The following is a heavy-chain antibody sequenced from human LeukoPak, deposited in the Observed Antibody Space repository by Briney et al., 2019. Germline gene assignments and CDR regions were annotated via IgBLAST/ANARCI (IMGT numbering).Heavy chain of an antibody. CDR1: GFTFSSYG. D-gene: IGHD3-16*01. CDR3: ARGGGLDV. V-gene: IGHV3-7*03. J-gene: IGHJ6*02. Sequence: GGSLRLSCAASGFTFSSYGMHWARQAPGKGLEWVASINHNGNVNYYVDSVKGRFTISRDNAKNSLFLQMSNLRAEDTAAYFCARGGGLDVWGQGATVTVSS. CDR2: INHNGNVN.